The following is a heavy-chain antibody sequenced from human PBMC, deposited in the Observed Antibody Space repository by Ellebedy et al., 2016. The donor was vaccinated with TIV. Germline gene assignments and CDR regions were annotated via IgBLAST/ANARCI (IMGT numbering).Heavy chain of an antibody. D-gene: IGHD3-10*01. Sequence: ASVKVSCKASGYTFTGYYMHWVRQAPGQGLEWMGWINPNSGGTNYAQKFQGRATMTRDTSISTAYMELWSPRSDDTAVYYCARGHDYGSGSYYNVFLDYWGQGTLVTVSS. V-gene: IGHV1-2*02. CDR2: INPNSGGT. J-gene: IGHJ4*02. CDR3: ARGHDYGSGSYYNVFLDY. CDR1: GYTFTGYY.